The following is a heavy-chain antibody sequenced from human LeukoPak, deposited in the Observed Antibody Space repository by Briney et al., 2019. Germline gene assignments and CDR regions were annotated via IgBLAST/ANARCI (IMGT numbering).Heavy chain of an antibody. CDR3: AIRSLPDCGDYVSTGWFDP. D-gene: IGHD4-17*01. CDR1: GGSFSGYY. V-gene: IGHV4-34*01. J-gene: IGHJ5*02. Sequence: PSETLSLTCAVYGGSFSGYYWSWIRQPPGKGLEWIGEINHSGSTNYNPSLKSRVTISVDTSKNQFSLKLSSVTAADTAVYYCAIRSLPDCGDYVSTGWFDPWGQGTLVTVSS. CDR2: INHSGST.